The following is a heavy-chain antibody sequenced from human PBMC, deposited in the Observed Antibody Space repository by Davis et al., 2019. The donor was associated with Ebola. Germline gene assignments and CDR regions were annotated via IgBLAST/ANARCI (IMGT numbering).Heavy chain of an antibody. J-gene: IGHJ4*02. D-gene: IGHD2-15*01. V-gene: IGHV3-7*01. CDR2: IKQDGSEK. CDR1: GFTFSSYW. Sequence: PGGSLRLSCAASGFTFSSYWMSWVRQAPGKGLEWVANIKQDGSEKYYVDSVKGRFTISRDNAKNSLYLQMNSLRAEDTAVYYCASLYCSGGSCYFDYWGQGTLVTVSS. CDR3: ASLYCSGGSCYFDY.